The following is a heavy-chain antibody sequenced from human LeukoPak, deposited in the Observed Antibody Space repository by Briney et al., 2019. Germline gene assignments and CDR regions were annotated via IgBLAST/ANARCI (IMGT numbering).Heavy chain of an antibody. CDR3: ARQDSGSYFAY. D-gene: IGHD1-26*01. CDR2: LYNGGST. Sequence: GGSLRLSCAASGFTFRSHDMSWVRQAPGKGLEWVSVLYNGGSTYYADSVKGRFIISRDNSKNTVYLQMSSLRPEDTAVYYCARQDSGSYFAYWGQGTLVIVSS. CDR1: GFTFRSHD. J-gene: IGHJ4*02. V-gene: IGHV3-66*04.